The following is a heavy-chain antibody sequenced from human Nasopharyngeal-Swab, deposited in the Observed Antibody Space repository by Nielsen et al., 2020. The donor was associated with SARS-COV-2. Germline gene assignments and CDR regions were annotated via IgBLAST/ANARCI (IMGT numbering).Heavy chain of an antibody. D-gene: IGHD3-22*01. CDR1: GGSISSYY. J-gene: IGHJ5*02. CDR2: IYYIGTT. V-gene: IGHV4-59*08. Sequence: SETLSLTCTVSGGSISSYYWSWIRQPPGKVLEWIGYIYYIGTTYYNPSLKSRVTISVDTSKNQFSLKLSSVTAADTAVYYCASGVAAITMIVVVIRATWFDPWGQGTLVTVSS. CDR3: ASGVAAITMIVVVIRATWFDP.